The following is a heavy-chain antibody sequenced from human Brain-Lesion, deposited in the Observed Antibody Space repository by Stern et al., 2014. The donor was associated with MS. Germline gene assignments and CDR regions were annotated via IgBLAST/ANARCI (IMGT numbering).Heavy chain of an antibody. D-gene: IGHD3-22*01. Sequence: QAQLGQSGAEVKKPGASVKVSCKASGYTFIRYAMQWVRQAPGQRLEWMGRVNGVDDKTKYSHKFQGRVTITRDTSANTVYMELSSLRSEDTAVYYCARDDHRDSSGHYAPFDYWGQGTRVTVSS. CDR1: GYTFIRYA. CDR2: VNGVDDKT. CDR3: ARDDHRDSSGHYAPFDY. V-gene: IGHV1-3*01. J-gene: IGHJ4*02.